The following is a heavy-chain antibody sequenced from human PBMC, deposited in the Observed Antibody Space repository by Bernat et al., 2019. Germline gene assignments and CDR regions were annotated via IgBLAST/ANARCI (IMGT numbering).Heavy chain of an antibody. CDR3: AKDVESSGFDY. Sequence: VQLLESGGGLVQPGRSLRLSCAASGFTFSSYGMHWVRQAPGKGLEWVAVISYDGSNKYYADSVKGRFTISRDNSKNTLYLQMNSLRAEDTAVYYCAKDVESSGFDYWGQGTLVTVSS. D-gene: IGHD6-19*01. CDR1: GFTFSSYG. J-gene: IGHJ4*02. V-gene: IGHV3-30*18. CDR2: ISYDGSNK.